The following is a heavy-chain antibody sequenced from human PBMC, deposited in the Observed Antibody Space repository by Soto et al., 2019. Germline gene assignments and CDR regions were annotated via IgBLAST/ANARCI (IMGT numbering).Heavy chain of an antibody. D-gene: IGHD2-8*01. CDR3: AREGADAIEDAFDI. V-gene: IGHV1-69*13. J-gene: IGHJ3*02. CDR1: GGTFSSYA. Sequence: SVKVSCKASGGTFSSYAISWVRQAPGQGLEWMGGIIPIFGSANYAQKFQGRVTITADESTSTDYMELSSLRSEDTAVYYCAREGADAIEDAFDIWGQGTMVTVSS. CDR2: IIPIFGSA.